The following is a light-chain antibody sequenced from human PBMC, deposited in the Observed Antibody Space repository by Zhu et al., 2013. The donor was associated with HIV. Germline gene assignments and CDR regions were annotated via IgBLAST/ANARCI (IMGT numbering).Light chain of an antibody. V-gene: IGKV3-15*01. Sequence: EIVMTQSPATLSVSPGEGVTLSCRASQSVSSNLAWYRQKPGQAPILLIYGASARATGIPARFGGSGSGTDFTLAISSLQSDDFAVYYCQQYNKWPPFTFGPGTKVDIK. J-gene: IGKJ3*01. CDR2: GAS. CDR3: QQYNKWPPFT. CDR1: QSVSSN.